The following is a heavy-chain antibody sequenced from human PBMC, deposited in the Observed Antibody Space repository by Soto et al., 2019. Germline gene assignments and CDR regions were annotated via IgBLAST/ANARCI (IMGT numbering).Heavy chain of an antibody. J-gene: IGHJ6*02. V-gene: IGHV3-30*18. Sequence: GGSLRLSCAASGFTFSSYGMHWVRQAPGKGLEWVAVISYDGSNKYYADSVKGRFTISRDNSKNTLYLQMNSLRAEDTAVYYCAKELDSSSWYRISLRYYYYGMDVWGQGTTVTVSS. CDR1: GFTFSSYG. CDR3: AKELDSSSWYRISLRYYYYGMDV. CDR2: ISYDGSNK. D-gene: IGHD6-13*01.